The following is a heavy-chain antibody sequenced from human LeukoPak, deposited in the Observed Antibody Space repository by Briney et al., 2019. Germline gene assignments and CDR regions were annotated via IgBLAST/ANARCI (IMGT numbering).Heavy chain of an antibody. CDR3: ARIFKDSSGWPQVDY. CDR1: GGSISSYY. D-gene: IGHD6-19*01. Sequence: SETLSLTCTVSGGSISSYYWSWIRQPPGKGLEWIGYIYYSGSTNYSPSLKSRVTISVDTSKNQFSLKLSSVTAADTAVYYCARIFKDSSGWPQVDYWGQGTLVTVSS. CDR2: IYYSGST. V-gene: IGHV4-59*01. J-gene: IGHJ4*02.